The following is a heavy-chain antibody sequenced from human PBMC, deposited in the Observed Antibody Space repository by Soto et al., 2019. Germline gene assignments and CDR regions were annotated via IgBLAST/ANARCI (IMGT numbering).Heavy chain of an antibody. V-gene: IGHV4-34*01. J-gene: IGHJ6*02. D-gene: IGHD6-13*01. CDR1: GGSFSGYY. CDR3: ARGRRGSSWYYYYGMDV. Sequence: PSETLSLTCAVYGGSFSGYYWSWIRQPPGKGLEWIGEINHSGSTNYNPSLKSRVTISVDTSKNQFSLKLSSVTAADTAVYYCARGRRGSSWYYYYGMDVWGQGTTVTVSS. CDR2: INHSGST.